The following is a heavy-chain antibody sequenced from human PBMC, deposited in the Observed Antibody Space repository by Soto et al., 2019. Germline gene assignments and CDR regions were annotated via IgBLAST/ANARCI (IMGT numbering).Heavy chain of an antibody. J-gene: IGHJ4*02. CDR3: ARTTGRHLDF. Sequence: PSETLSLTCTVSYGSIRVSNVFWGWVRQPPGKGMEWFGNIDYSGTAYFNSSLGTRVTFPVDTSTNQFSLTLYSVTAADTAAHFCARTTGRHLDFWGQGILVTVSS. CDR1: YGSIRVSNVF. V-gene: IGHV4-39*01. CDR2: IDYSGTA. D-gene: IGHD4-4*01.